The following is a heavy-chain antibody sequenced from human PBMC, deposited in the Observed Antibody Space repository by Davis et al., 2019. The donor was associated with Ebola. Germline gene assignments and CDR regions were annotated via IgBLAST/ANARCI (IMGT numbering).Heavy chain of an antibody. CDR2: IKQDGSEK. CDR3: AKGSSGITYTLTQRYFDY. J-gene: IGHJ4*02. CDR1: GFTFSSYW. D-gene: IGHD3-10*01. Sequence: GESLKISCAASGFTFSSYWMSWVRQAPGKGLEWVANIKQDGSEKYYVDSVKGRFTISRDNAKNSLYLQMNSLRADDTAVYSCAKGSSGITYTLTQRYFDYWGQGTLVTVSS. V-gene: IGHV3-7*03.